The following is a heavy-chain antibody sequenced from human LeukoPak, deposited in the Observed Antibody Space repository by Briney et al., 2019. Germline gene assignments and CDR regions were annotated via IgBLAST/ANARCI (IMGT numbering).Heavy chain of an antibody. V-gene: IGHV3-23*01. J-gene: IGHJ4*02. Sequence: SGGSLRLSCTASGFTFSSYAMNWVRQAAGKGLEWVSGIGAGGTFTYYADSAKGRFTISRDNSKNTLYLQMNSLRAEDTAVYYCAKDMDTLYDSSGHYFFDYWGQGTLVTVSS. CDR3: AKDMDTLYDSSGHYFFDY. D-gene: IGHD3-22*01. CDR2: IGAGGTFT. CDR1: GFTFSSYA.